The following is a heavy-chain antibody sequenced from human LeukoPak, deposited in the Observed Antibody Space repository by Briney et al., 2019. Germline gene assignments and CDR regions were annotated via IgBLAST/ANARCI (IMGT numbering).Heavy chain of an antibody. J-gene: IGHJ6*03. CDR2: ISGSGGST. CDR1: GFTFSSYA. D-gene: IGHD6-13*01. V-gene: IGHV3-23*01. Sequence: PGGSLRLSCAASGFTFSSYAMSWVRQAPGKGLECVSPISGSGGSTSYADSVKGRFTISRDNSKNTLFLQVNSLRADDTAIYYCAKLGAAGGTYYMDVWGKGTTVTVSS. CDR3: AKLGAAGGTYYMDV.